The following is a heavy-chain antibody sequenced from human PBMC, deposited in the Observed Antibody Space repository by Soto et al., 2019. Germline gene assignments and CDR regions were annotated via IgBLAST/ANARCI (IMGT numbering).Heavy chain of an antibody. Sequence: QITLKESGPTLVKPTQTLTLTCTFSGFSLSTSGVGVGWIRQPPGKALEWLALIYWDDDKRYSPSLKSRLTIPKDTSKNQVVLTMTNMDPVDTATYYCAHRREHQEYFQHWGQGTLVTVSS. CDR1: GFSLSTSGVG. D-gene: IGHD1-1*01. CDR3: AHRREHQEYFQH. CDR2: IYWDDDK. V-gene: IGHV2-5*02. J-gene: IGHJ1*01.